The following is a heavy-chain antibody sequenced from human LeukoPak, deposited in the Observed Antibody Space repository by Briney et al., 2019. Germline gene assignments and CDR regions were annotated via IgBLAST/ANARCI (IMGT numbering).Heavy chain of an antibody. CDR3: ARLGSYGYYYDGMDV. J-gene: IGHJ6*02. V-gene: IGHV3-48*04. CDR2: ITASNVI. CDR1: AFTLSSYS. D-gene: IGHD3-16*01. Sequence: GGSLRLSCAASAFTLSSYSINWVRQAPGKGLEWVSFITASNVIYYADSVKGRFTISRDNAKNSLFLQMNSLRAEDTAVYYCARLGSYGYYYDGMDVWGQGTTVTVSS.